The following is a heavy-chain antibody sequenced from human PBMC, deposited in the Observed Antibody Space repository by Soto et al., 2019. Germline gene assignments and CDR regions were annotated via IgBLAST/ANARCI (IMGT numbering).Heavy chain of an antibody. CDR1: GFTFSSYG. V-gene: IGHV3-33*01. CDR2: IWYDGSNK. Sequence: GGSLRLSCAASGFTFSSYGMHWVRQAPGKGLEWVAVIWYDGSNKYYADSVKGRFTISRDNSKNTLYLQMNSLRAEDTAVYYSARDGGPVLRSELDYWGQGTLVTVSS. D-gene: IGHD3-10*02. J-gene: IGHJ4*02. CDR3: ARDGGPVLRSELDY.